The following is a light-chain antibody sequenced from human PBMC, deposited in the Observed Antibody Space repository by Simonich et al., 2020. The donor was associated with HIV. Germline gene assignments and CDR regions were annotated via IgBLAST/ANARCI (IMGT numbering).Light chain of an antibody. CDR2: WAS. CDR3: QHYYSTPFT. Sequence: DIVMTQSPDSLAVSMGERATINCKSSQSVLYSSNNKNYLAWYQQKPGQPTKLLIYWASTRESGVPDRFSGSGSGTDFTLTISSLQAEDVAVYYCQHYYSTPFTFGPGTKVAIK. CDR1: QSVLYSSNNKNY. V-gene: IGKV4-1*01. J-gene: IGKJ3*01.